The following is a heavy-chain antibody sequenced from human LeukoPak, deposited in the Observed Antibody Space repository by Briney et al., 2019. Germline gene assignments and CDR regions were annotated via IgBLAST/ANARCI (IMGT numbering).Heavy chain of an antibody. CDR1: GYTFIGHY. CDR2: INPNSGGR. V-gene: IGHV1-2*02. J-gene: IGHJ5*02. CDR3: AREGPFGFDP. D-gene: IGHD2/OR15-2a*01. Sequence: ASVKVSCKASGYTFIGHYMHWVRQAPGQGFEWMGWINPNSGGRNYAQKLQGRVTMTRDTSITTAYMELSRLRSDDTAVYYCAREGPFGFDPWGQGTLVTVYS.